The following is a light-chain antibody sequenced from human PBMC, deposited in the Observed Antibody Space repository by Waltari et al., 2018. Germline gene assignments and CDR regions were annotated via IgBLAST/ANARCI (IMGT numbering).Light chain of an antibody. CDR2: EVT. J-gene: IGLJ1*01. CDR1: GRAVGGYNY. V-gene: IGLV2-8*01. CDR3: SSYAGSNIV. Sequence: QSALTQPPSASGSPGQSVTISCTGTGRAVGGYNYVSWYQQHPGKAPKLLVYEVTKRPPGVPDRFSGSRSGNTASLTVSGLQAEDDADYFCSSYAGSNIVFGPGTRVTVL.